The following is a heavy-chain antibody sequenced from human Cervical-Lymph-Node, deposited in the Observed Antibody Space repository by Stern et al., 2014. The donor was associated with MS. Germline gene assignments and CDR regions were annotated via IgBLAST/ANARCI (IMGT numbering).Heavy chain of an antibody. D-gene: IGHD4-17*01. V-gene: IGHV1-18*01. CDR1: GYTFTSYG. Sequence: QVQLGQSGAEVKKPGASVKVSCKTSGYTFTSYGISWVRQAPGQGLEWMGWISASNGNTNYAQKLQGRVTMTTDPSTNTAYMELRSLRSDDTAVYYCARVRRTDYGDYGGVDYWGQGTLVPVSS. CDR3: ARVRRTDYGDYGGVDY. CDR2: ISASNGNT. J-gene: IGHJ4*02.